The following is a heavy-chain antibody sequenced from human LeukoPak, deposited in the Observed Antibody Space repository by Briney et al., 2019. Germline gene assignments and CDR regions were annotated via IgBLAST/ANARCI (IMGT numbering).Heavy chain of an antibody. CDR1: GFTFSSYE. CDR2: IKQDGSEK. D-gene: IGHD6-13*01. J-gene: IGHJ4*02. V-gene: IGHV3-7*01. CDR3: ARDSAAGAY. Sequence: GGSLRLSCAASGFTFSSYEMNWVRQAPGKGLEWVANIKQDGSEKYYVDSVKGRFTISRDNAKNSLYLQMNSLRAEDTAVYYCARDSAAGAYWGQGTLVTVSS.